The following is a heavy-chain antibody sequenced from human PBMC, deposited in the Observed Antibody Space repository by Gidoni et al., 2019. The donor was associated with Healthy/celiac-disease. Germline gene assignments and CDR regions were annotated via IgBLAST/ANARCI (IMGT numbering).Heavy chain of an antibody. CDR2: IYHSGST. CDR3: ARALVGATPYYYYYMDV. D-gene: IGHD1-26*01. V-gene: IGHV4-4*02. Sequence: QVQLQESGPGLVKPSGTLSLTCAVSGGSIGSSNWWSWVRQPPGKGLEWIGEIYHSGSTNYNPSLKSRVTISVDKSKNQFSLKLSSVTAADTAVYYCARALVGATPYYYYYMDVWGKGTTVTVSS. J-gene: IGHJ6*03. CDR1: GGSIGSSNW.